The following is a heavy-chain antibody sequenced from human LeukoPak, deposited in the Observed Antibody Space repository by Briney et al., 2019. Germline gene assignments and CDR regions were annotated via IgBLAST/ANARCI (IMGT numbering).Heavy chain of an antibody. CDR1: GFTFSSYA. Sequence: GGSLRLSCAASGFTFSSYAMSWVRQAPGKGLEWVSVIYSGGSTYYADSVKGRFTISRDNSKNTLYLQMNSLGAEDTAVYYCARVPTAAGTSWGQGTLVTVSS. J-gene: IGHJ4*02. CDR2: IYSGGST. D-gene: IGHD6-13*01. CDR3: ARVPTAAGTS. V-gene: IGHV3-53*01.